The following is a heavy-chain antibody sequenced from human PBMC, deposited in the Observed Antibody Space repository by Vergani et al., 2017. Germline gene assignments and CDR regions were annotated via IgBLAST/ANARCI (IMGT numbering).Heavy chain of an antibody. V-gene: IGHV4-34*01. J-gene: IGHJ5*02. Sequence: QVQLQQWGAGLLKPSETLSLTCAVYGGSFSGYYWSWIRQPPGKGLEWIGEINHSGSTNYNPSLKSRVTILVDKSKNQFSLKLSSVTAAETAVYYCARGGGDIVVVVAAGWCDPWGQGTLVTVSS. D-gene: IGHD2-15*01. CDR3: ARGGGDIVVVVAAGWCDP. CDR1: GGSFSGYY. CDR2: INHSGST.